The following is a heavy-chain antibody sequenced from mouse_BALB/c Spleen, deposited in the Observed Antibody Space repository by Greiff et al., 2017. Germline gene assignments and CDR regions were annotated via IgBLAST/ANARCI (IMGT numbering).Heavy chain of an antibody. CDR2: ISYSGST. V-gene: IGHV3-2*02. CDR3: AREDYDSSMDY. D-gene: IGHD2-4*01. Sequence: EVKLVESGPGLVKPSQSLSLTCTVTGYSITSDYAWNWIRQFPGNKLEWMGYISYSGSTSYNPSLKSRISITRDTSKNQFFLQLNSVTTEDTATYYCAREDYDSSMDYWGQGTSVTVSS. CDR1: GYSITSDYA. J-gene: IGHJ4*01.